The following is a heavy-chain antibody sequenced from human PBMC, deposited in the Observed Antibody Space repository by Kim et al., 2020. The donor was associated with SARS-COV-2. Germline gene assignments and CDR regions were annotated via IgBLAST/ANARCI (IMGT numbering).Heavy chain of an antibody. CDR3: TTRDWLLMGGFDY. D-gene: IGHD3-9*01. V-gene: IGHV3-15*01. J-gene: IGHJ4*02. Sequence: YAAPVKGRFTISRDDSKNTLYLQMNSLKTEDTAVYYCTTRDWLLMGGFDYWGQGTLVTVSS.